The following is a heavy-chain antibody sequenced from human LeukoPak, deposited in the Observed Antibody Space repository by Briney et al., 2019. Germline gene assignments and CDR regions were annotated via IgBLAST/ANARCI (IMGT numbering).Heavy chain of an antibody. D-gene: IGHD3-10*01. J-gene: IGHJ5*02. Sequence: SETLSLTCTVSGGSISSSSYYWGWIRQPPGKGLEWIGSIYYSGSTYYNPSLKSRVTISVDTSKNQFSLKLSSVTAADTAVYYCARHSITMVRGVKNNRFDPWGQGTLVTVSS. V-gene: IGHV4-39*01. CDR1: GGSISSSSYY. CDR2: IYYSGST. CDR3: ARHSITMVRGVKNNRFDP.